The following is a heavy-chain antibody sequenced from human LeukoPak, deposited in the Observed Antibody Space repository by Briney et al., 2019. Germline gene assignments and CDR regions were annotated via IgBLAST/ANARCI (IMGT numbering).Heavy chain of an antibody. Sequence: SQTLSLTCTVSGGSISSGSYYWSWIRQPPGKGLEWIGEINHSGSTNYNPSLKSRVTISVDTSKNQFSLKLSSVTDADTAVYYCARMTYYYDSSGSNWGQGTLVTVSS. D-gene: IGHD3-22*01. CDR3: ARMTYYYDSSGSN. J-gene: IGHJ4*02. CDR2: INHSGST. CDR1: GGSISSGSYY. V-gene: IGHV4-39*07.